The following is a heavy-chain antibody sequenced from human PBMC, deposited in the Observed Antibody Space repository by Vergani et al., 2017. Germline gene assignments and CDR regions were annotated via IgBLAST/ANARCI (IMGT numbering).Heavy chain of an antibody. V-gene: IGHV3-49*04. J-gene: IGHJ4*02. CDR3: SRGRGYSFGYSDY. CDR1: GFSFGDYA. CDR2: IRNKAYGGTT. Sequence: EVQLVESGGGLVQPGRSLRLSCAASGFSFGDYAMTWVRQAPGKGLEWVAFIRNKAYGGTTEYAASVKGRFTISRDDSKRLAYLQLSGLKTEDTAVYFCSRGRGYSFGYSDYWGQGTLVTVSS. D-gene: IGHD5-18*01.